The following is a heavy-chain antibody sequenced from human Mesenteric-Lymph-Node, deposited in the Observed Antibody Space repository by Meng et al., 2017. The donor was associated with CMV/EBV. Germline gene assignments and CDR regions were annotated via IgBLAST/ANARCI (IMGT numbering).Heavy chain of an antibody. D-gene: IGHD6-19*01. CDR2: IDPGSGTT. Sequence: ASVNVSCKASGYTFINYYMHWVRQASGQGLEWMGIIDPGSGTTTFAQKFQGRVTMTRDTSTSTLYMELSSLRSDDTAVYYCARLKAVADSANWFDPWGQGTLVTVSS. V-gene: IGHV1-46*01. J-gene: IGHJ5*02. CDR1: GYTFINYY. CDR3: ARLKAVADSANWFDP.